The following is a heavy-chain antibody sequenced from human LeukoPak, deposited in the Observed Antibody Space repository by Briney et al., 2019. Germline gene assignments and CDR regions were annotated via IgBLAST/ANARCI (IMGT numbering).Heavy chain of an antibody. J-gene: IGHJ4*02. Sequence: GASVKVSCKASGYTFTSYDINWVRQATGQGLEWMGWMNPNSGNTGYAQKFQGRVTITRNTSIGTAYMELSSLRSEDTAVYYCARGPDYYDSSGYYGIDYWGPGTLVTVSS. D-gene: IGHD3-22*01. CDR2: MNPNSGNT. V-gene: IGHV1-8*03. CDR3: ARGPDYYDSSGYYGIDY. CDR1: GYTFTSYD.